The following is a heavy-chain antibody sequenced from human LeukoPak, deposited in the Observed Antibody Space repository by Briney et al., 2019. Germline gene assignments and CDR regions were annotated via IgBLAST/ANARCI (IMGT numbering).Heavy chain of an antibody. CDR2: INHSGST. CDR3: ARVQPPYYYDSSGSRILQH. CDR1: GGSFSGYY. V-gene: IGHV4-34*01. Sequence: SETLSLTCAVYGGSFSGYYWSWIRQPPGKGLEWIGEINHSGSTNYNPSLKSRVTISVDTSKNQFSLKLSSVTAADTAVYYCARVQPPYYYDSSGSRILQHWGRGTLVTVSS. D-gene: IGHD3-22*01. J-gene: IGHJ1*01.